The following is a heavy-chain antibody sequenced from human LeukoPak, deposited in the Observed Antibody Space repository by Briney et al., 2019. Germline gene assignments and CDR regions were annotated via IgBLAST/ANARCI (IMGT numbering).Heavy chain of an antibody. Sequence: PGGSLRLSCAASGFTFSSYAMHWVRQAPGKGLEWVANIKKDGSEKYYVNSVKGRFTISRDNAKKSLYLQMNSLRAEDTAIYYCAREDDWNYEDYWGQGTLVTVSS. CDR3: AREDDWNYEDY. J-gene: IGHJ4*02. D-gene: IGHD1-7*01. CDR2: IKKDGSEK. CDR1: GFTFSSYA. V-gene: IGHV3-7*01.